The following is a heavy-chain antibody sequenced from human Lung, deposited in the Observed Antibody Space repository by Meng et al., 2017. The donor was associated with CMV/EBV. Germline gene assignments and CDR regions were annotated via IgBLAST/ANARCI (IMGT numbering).Heavy chain of an antibody. Sequence: SVXVSXXASGYTFTTYYIHWVRQAPGLGLEWMGWMNPNSGGTRYAQKFQGRVSMTRDTAISTAYMELRRLRYDDTAVYYCGIYCSGGSTNSRFVHWGQGXPVTVSS. D-gene: IGHD2-15*01. CDR3: GIYCSGGSTNSRFVH. V-gene: IGHV1-2*02. CDR2: MNPNSGGT. J-gene: IGHJ4*02. CDR1: GYTFTTYY.